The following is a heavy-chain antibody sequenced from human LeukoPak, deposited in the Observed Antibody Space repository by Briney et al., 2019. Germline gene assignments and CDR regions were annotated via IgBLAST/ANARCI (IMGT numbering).Heavy chain of an antibody. CDR1: GGSFSGYY. Sequence: PSETLSLTCAVYGGSFSGYYWSWIRQPPGKGLEWIGEINHSGSTNYNPSLKSRVTISVDTSKNQFSLKLSSVTAADTAVYYCARMGHDYSNYEANYYYYYYMDVWGKGTTVTVSS. J-gene: IGHJ6*03. V-gene: IGHV4-34*01. CDR2: INHSGST. CDR3: ARMGHDYSNYEANYYYYYYMDV. D-gene: IGHD4-11*01.